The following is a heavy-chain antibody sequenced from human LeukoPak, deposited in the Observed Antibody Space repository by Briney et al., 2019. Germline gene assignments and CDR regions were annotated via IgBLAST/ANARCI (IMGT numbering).Heavy chain of an antibody. CDR2: IYYSGST. D-gene: IGHD1-14*01. CDR1: GGSISSSSYY. Sequence: SETLSLTCTVSGGSISSSSYYWGWIRQPPGKGLEWIGYIYYSGSTYYNPSLKSRVTISVDTSKNQFSLKLSSVTAADRAVYYCARQINRAFDYWGLGTLVTVSS. J-gene: IGHJ4*02. CDR3: ARQINRAFDY. V-gene: IGHV4-39*01.